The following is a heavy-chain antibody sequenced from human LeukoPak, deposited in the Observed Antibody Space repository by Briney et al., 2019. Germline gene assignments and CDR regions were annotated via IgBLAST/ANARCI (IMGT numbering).Heavy chain of an antibody. J-gene: IGHJ4*02. Sequence: GGSLTLSCAASGFTFRNFGMRWVRQAPGKGLEWVAFIRFDGRDEYYVDSLKGRFTISRDNSKNTVYLQMNSLTSEDTALYYCAKDKSQVGVDSASTLVDHWGQGTLVIVSS. CDR1: GFTFRNFG. CDR2: IRFDGRDE. D-gene: IGHD2-8*02. V-gene: IGHV3-30*02. CDR3: AKDKSQVGVDSASTLVDH.